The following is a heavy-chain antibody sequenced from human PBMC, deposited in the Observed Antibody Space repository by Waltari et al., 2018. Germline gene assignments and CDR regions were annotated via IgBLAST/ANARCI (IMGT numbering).Heavy chain of an antibody. CDR1: GGSISSHY. Sequence: QVQLQGSGPGLVKPSETLSLTCTVSGGSISSHYWSWIRQPPGKGLEWIGYIYYSGSTNYNPSLKSRVTISVDTSKNQFSLKLSSVTAADTAVYYCARSIAAAATGWFDPWGQGTLVTVSS. V-gene: IGHV4-59*11. CDR3: ARSIAAAATGWFDP. J-gene: IGHJ5*02. D-gene: IGHD6-13*01. CDR2: IYYSGST.